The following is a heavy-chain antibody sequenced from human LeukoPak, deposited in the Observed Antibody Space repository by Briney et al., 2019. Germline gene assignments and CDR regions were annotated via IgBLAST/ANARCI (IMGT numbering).Heavy chain of an antibody. CDR1: GFTFSWHW. Sequence: GGSLRLSCAASGFTFSWHWMSWVRQAPGKGLEWVANIKQDGSEKYYVDSVKGRFTISRDNAKNSLYLQMNSLRAEDTAVYYCARVLRFLEWLLSSPYGMDVWGQGTTVTVSS. CDR3: ARVLRFLEWLLSSPYGMDV. CDR2: IKQDGSEK. J-gene: IGHJ6*02. V-gene: IGHV3-7*04. D-gene: IGHD3-3*01.